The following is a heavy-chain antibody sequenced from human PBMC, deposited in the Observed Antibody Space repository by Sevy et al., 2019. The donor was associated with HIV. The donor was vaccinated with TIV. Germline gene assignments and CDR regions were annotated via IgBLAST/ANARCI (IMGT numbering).Heavy chain of an antibody. V-gene: IGHV3-30*02. CDR3: AKNTAAAGTGGFDY. CDR2: VHFDGSNI. D-gene: IGHD6-13*01. CDR1: GFTFSHYG. J-gene: IGHJ4*02. Sequence: GGSLRLSCAASGFTFSHYGMHWVRQAPGKGLEWVAFVHFDGSNIYYADSMKGRFTISRDNSMNTLYLQMNSLRTEDTAVYYCAKNTAAAGTGGFDYWGQGTLVTASS.